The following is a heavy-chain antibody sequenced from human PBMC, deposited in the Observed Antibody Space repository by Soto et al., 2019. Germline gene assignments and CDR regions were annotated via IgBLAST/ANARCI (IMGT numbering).Heavy chain of an antibody. J-gene: IGHJ4*02. CDR1: VFTFNIYG. Sequence: GGSLRLSCAASVFTFNIYGMHWVRQAPDKGLEWVALISYDGSNQYYADSVKGRFTISRDNSKNTLFLQMNSLRADDTAVYYCAKDQASGQGSFDSWGQGTLVTVSS. CDR2: ISYDGSNQ. CDR3: AKDQASGQGSFDS. V-gene: IGHV3-30*18.